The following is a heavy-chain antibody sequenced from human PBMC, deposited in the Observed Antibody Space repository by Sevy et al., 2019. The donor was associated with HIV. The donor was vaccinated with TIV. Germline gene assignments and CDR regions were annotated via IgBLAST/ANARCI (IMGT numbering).Heavy chain of an antibody. J-gene: IGHJ4*02. D-gene: IGHD3-10*01. V-gene: IGHV3-30*02. Sequence: GGSLRLSCAASGFSFSSYGMHWVRQAPGKGLEGMSYIQYDGSNKDYADSVKGRFTISRDNSKNTLYLQMNSLRVEDTAVFYCVKEGGGGGGDHWSQGTLVTVSS. CDR3: VKEGGGGGGDH. CDR1: GFSFSSYG. CDR2: IQYDGSNK.